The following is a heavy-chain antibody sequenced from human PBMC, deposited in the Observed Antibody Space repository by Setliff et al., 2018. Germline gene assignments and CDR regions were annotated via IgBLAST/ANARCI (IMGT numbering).Heavy chain of an antibody. J-gene: IGHJ3*01. CDR2: IKFISQGGTT. CDR1: GFTFSNAW. CDR3: TTDPVGNSGFDV. Sequence: GGSLRLSCVASGFTFSNAWMSWVRQAPGKGLEWVGRIKFISQGGTTDYAAPVEDRFTISRDDSKNTLYLQMNDLKTGDTAVYFCTTDPVGNSGFDVWGQGTMVT. V-gene: IGHV3-15*01. D-gene: IGHD5-12*01.